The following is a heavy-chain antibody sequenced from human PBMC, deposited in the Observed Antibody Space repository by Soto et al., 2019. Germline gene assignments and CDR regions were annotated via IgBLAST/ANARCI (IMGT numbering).Heavy chain of an antibody. D-gene: IGHD1-20*01. CDR3: ARSIRGPRRFNGMDV. V-gene: IGHV2-70*13. CDR2: IERDDDDK. Sequence: SGPTLVKPPETLTLTCTFSGFSLTSHGMCVRWIRQSPGKALEWLALIERDDDDKYYSTSLKTRLTISKDTRKNQVVLTMANMEPADTATYYCARSIRGPRRFNGMDVWGQGTTVTVSS. CDR1: GFSLTSHGMC. J-gene: IGHJ6*02.